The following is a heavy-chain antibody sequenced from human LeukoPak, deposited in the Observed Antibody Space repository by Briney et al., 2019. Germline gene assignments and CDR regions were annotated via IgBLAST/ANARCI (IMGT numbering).Heavy chain of an antibody. CDR3: AREEGHYYGSENWFDP. J-gene: IGHJ5*02. Sequence: PGGSLRLSCAASGFTFSSYAMHWVRQAPGKRLEWVAVISYDGSNKYYADSVKGRFTISRDNSKNTLYLQMNSLRAEDTAVYYCAREEGHYYGSENWFDPWGQGTLVTVSS. V-gene: IGHV3-30*04. D-gene: IGHD3-10*01. CDR1: GFTFSSYA. CDR2: ISYDGSNK.